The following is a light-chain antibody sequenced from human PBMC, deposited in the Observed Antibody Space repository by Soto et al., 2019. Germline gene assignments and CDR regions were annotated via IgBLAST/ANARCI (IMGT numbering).Light chain of an antibody. V-gene: IGLV2-14*01. CDR3: SSFTNTITRYA. Sequence: QSVLTQPDSVSGSPGQSITISCTGTSSDVGGYNYVSWFQHHPGKAPKLIIYEVSYRPSGVSNRFSGSKSGDTASLTISGLQAEDEADYYCSSFTNTITRYAFGTGTKVTVL. CDR2: EVS. CDR1: SSDVGGYNY. J-gene: IGLJ1*01.